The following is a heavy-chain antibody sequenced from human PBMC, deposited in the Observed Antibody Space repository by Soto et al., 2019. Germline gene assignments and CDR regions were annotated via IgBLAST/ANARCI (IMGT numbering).Heavy chain of an antibody. D-gene: IGHD2-21*02. J-gene: IGHJ3*02. V-gene: IGHV7-4-1*01. Sequence: GASVKVSCKASGYTFTSYAMNWVRQAPGQGLEWMGWINTNTGNPTYAQGFTGRFVFSLDTSVSTAYLQICSLKAEDTAVYYCARDMGQAVVTHHDAFDIWGQGTMVTVSS. CDR1: GYTFTSYA. CDR3: ARDMGQAVVTHHDAFDI. CDR2: INTNTGNP.